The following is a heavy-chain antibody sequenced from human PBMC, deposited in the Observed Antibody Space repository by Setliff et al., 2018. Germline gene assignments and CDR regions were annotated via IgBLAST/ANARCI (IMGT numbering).Heavy chain of an antibody. CDR2: IYVSTGST. V-gene: IGHV4-61*02. Sequence: SETLSLTCTVSGDSISSGIYHWSWIRQSAGKGLEWIGRIYVSTGSTNYSPSLKSRVSISVDRSKNQFSLNLTSVTAADTAVYYCARAAFELGQYNWFDPWGQGTLVTVSS. CDR3: ARAAFELGQYNWFDP. J-gene: IGHJ5*02. D-gene: IGHD3-3*02. CDR1: GDSISSGIYH.